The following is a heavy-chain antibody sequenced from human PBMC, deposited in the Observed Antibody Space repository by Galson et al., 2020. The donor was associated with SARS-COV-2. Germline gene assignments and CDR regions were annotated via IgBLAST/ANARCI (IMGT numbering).Heavy chain of an antibody. J-gene: IGHJ4*02. Sequence: QAGGSLRLSCAASGFTFSSYGMHWVRQAPGKGLEWVAVISYDGSNKYYADSVKGRFTISRDNSKNTLYLQMNSLRAEDTAVYYCAKPSSGSYISYFDYWGQGTLVTVSS. CDR1: GFTFSSYG. D-gene: IGHD1-26*01. CDR3: AKPSSGSYISYFDY. CDR2: ISYDGSNK. V-gene: IGHV3-30*18.